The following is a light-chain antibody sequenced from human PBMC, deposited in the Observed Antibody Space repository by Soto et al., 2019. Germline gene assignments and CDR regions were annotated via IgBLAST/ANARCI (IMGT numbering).Light chain of an antibody. CDR3: QTWGTGGV. CDR1: SGHSSYA. CDR2: LNSDGSH. J-gene: IGLJ2*01. Sequence: QLVLTQSPSASASLGASVKLTCTLCSGHSSYAIAWHQQQPEKGPRYLMKLNSDGSHSKGDGIPDRFSGSSSGAERYLTISSLQSEDEADYYCQTWGTGGVFGGGTKVTVL. V-gene: IGLV4-69*01.